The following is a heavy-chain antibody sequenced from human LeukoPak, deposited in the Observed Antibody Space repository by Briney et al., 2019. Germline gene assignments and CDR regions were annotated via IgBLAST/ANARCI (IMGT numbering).Heavy chain of an antibody. CDR3: ARTGGIYVAKIDY. J-gene: IGHJ4*02. Sequence: SQTLSLTCTVSGGSISSGSYYWSWIRQPAGKGLEWIGRIYTSGSTNYNPSLKSRVTISVDTSKNQFSLKLSSVTAADTAVYYCARTGGIYVAKIDYWGQGTLVTVSS. D-gene: IGHD5-24*01. CDR2: IYTSGST. CDR1: GGSISSGSYY. V-gene: IGHV4-61*02.